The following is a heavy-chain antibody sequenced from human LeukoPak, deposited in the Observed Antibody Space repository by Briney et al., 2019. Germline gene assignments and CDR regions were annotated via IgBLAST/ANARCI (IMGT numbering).Heavy chain of an antibody. CDR1: GFTFSTYA. D-gene: IGHD1-1*01. CDR3: ARGFLGGTDQYFDS. V-gene: IGHV3-23*01. CDR2: IGGGGPTT. J-gene: IGHJ4*02. Sequence: GRSLRLSCAASGFTFSTYAMNWVRQAPAKGLEWVSTIGGGGPTTDYADSVKDRFTISRDNSKNTLYLQMNSLRAEDTAVYFCARGFLGGTDQYFDSWGQGTLVTVSS.